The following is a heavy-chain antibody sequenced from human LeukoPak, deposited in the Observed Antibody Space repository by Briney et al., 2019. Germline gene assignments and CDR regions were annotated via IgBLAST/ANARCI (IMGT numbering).Heavy chain of an antibody. CDR1: GRSFSNYY. J-gene: IGHJ4*02. CDR3: AREATDCSRAGCRFEYDY. V-gene: IGHV4-59*01. D-gene: IGHD2-2*01. CDR2: VYLTGRT. Sequence: PSESLSPACTVYGRSFSNYYWGSIRQPPGKGLEWLGYVYLTGRTNSKTSLKSRITLSTDTSRNQFSLKLSSVTTADTAVYFYAREATDCSRAGCRFEYDYWGQGALVTVSS.